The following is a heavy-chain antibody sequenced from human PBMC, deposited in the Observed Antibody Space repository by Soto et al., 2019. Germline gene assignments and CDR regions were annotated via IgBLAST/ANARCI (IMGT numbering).Heavy chain of an antibody. J-gene: IGHJ4*02. D-gene: IGHD2-15*01. Sequence: PSETHSHTSTVYGGNFIGYYWSWIRQPTGKGLEWIGEINHSGSTNYNPSLKSRVTISVDTSKNQFSLKLSSVTAADTAVYYCAREILGYCSGGSCNLYYFDYWGQGTLVTVSS. V-gene: IGHV4-34*01. CDR2: INHSGST. CDR3: AREILGYCSGGSCNLYYFDY. CDR1: GGNFIGYY.